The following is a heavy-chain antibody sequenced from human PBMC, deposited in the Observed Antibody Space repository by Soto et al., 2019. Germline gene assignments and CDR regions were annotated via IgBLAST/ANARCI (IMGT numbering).Heavy chain of an antibody. CDR2: IYHSGST. V-gene: IGHV4-4*02. CDR1: EGSSSTNNW. Sequence: SETLSLTCAFSEGSSSTNNWWSWVRQPPGKGLEWIGEIYHSGSTNYNPSLKSRVTISVDKSKNQFSLKLSSVTAADTAVYYCASAGYCSSTSCYNYYYYYYGMDVWGQGTTV. J-gene: IGHJ6*02. D-gene: IGHD2-2*01. CDR3: ASAGYCSSTSCYNYYYYYYGMDV.